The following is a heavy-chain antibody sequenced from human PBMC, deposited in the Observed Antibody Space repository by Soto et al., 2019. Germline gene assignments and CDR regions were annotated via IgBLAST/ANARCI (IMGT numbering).Heavy chain of an antibody. Sequence: GGSLRLSCTASGFTFNNAWMSWARQAPRKGLEWIGRIKSETDGGTTDYAAPVKGRFTISRDDSEDTLFLQMNSLKTEDTAVYYCTTLSYGIDVWGQGASVTVSS. J-gene: IGHJ6*02. CDR1: GFTFNNAW. CDR3: TTLSYGIDV. V-gene: IGHV3-15*01. CDR2: IKSETDGGTT.